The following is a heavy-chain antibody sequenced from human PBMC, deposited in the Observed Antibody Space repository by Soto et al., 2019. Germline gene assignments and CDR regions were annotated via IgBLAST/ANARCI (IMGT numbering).Heavy chain of an antibody. J-gene: IGHJ6*02. Sequence: GASVKVSCKASGGTYSSYAISWVRQAPGQGLEWMGGIIPTFCTPNYAQKFQGRATIPAHKPTSTAYMELSSLRSEDTAVYYCARDRSRDGHNYGMDVWGQGTTVTVSS. V-gene: IGHV1-69*06. CDR2: IIPTFCTP. CDR1: GGTYSSYA. D-gene: IGHD2-2*01. CDR3: ARDRSRDGHNYGMDV.